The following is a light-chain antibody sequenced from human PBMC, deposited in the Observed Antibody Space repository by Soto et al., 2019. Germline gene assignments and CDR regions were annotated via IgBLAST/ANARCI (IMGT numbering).Light chain of an antibody. V-gene: IGKV3-20*01. CDR3: QQYGGSPAIT. CDR1: QRVSSGY. Sequence: EIVMTQSPGTLSLSPGDTATLSCRASQRVSSGYVAWYQQKPGQAPRLLXYGASSRATGIPDRFRASASGTDFTLTISRLEPEDFAVYFCQQYGGSPAITFGQGTRLEIK. CDR2: GAS. J-gene: IGKJ5*01.